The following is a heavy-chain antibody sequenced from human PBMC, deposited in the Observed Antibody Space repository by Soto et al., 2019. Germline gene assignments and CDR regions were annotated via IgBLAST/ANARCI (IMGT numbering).Heavy chain of an antibody. CDR3: ARWGDATGYYLDY. V-gene: IGHV3-21*06. CDR1: GFIFRTYS. CDR2: ISGSSIYL. D-gene: IGHD3-9*01. J-gene: IGHJ4*02. Sequence: GSLRLSCAASGFIFRTYSMNWVRQAPGKGLEWISSISGSSIYLYYADSVKGRVTIARDNAKNSLHLRMDGMSPEDTAVYYCARWGDATGYYLDYWGQGTLVTVSS.